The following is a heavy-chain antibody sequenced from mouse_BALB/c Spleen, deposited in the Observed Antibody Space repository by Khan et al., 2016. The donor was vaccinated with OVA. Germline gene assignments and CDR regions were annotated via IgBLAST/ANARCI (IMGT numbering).Heavy chain of an antibody. Sequence: VQLQESGPELVRPGASVKVSCKASGYAFTSYWMHWVKQRPGQGLEWIGMIDPSNSDIRLNQKFTDKATLNVDKSSNTAYIQLSNLTSEDSAVYYCATYYRYYWGQGTTLTVSS. V-gene: IGHV1-74*01. CDR1: GYAFTSYW. D-gene: IGHD2-12*01. CDR3: ATYYRYY. J-gene: IGHJ2*01. CDR2: IDPSNSDI.